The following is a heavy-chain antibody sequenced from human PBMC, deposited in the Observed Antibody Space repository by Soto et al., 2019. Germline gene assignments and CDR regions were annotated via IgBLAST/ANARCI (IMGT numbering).Heavy chain of an antibody. J-gene: IGHJ4*02. V-gene: IGHV4-59*01. CDR2: VHYSGAT. CDR3: ARDLSGGSTWYEFDS. CDR1: GGSTSSYS. D-gene: IGHD6-13*01. Sequence: PSETLSLTCTVSGGSTSSYSWSWIRQPPGKGLEWIGYVHYSGATNSNPSLKSRVTISADTSKNQFSLKVVSVTPSDTAVYFCARDLSGGSTWYEFDSWGPGILVTVSS.